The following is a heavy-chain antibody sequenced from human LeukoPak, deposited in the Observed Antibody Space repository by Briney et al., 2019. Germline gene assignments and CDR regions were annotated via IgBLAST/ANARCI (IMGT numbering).Heavy chain of an antibody. CDR3: ARDIDSSGYHGPDY. J-gene: IGHJ4*02. CDR2: ISYDGNNK. D-gene: IGHD3-22*01. Sequence: GGSLRLSCAASGFIFSAYALHWVRQAPGKGLEWVTVISYDGNNKYYADSVKGRFTISRDNSKNTLYLQMNSLRAEDTAVYYCARDIDSSGYHGPDYWGQGTLVTVSS. V-gene: IGHV3-30-3*01. CDR1: GFIFSAYA.